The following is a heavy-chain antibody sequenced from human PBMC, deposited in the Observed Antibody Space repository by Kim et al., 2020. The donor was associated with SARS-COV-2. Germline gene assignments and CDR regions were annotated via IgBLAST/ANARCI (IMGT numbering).Heavy chain of an antibody. J-gene: IGHJ4*02. D-gene: IGHD5-18*01. CDR2: ITSSGSSP. CDR1: GFTFHNFA. CDR3: TKGYRYGDS. V-gene: IGHV3-23*05. Sequence: GGSLRLSCAASGFTFHNFAMSWVRQAPGKGLEWVSSITSSGSSPDYADSVKGRFTISRDNSKNTLYLQMSSLTAEDTAIYYCTKGYRYGDSWGQGTLVTVSS.